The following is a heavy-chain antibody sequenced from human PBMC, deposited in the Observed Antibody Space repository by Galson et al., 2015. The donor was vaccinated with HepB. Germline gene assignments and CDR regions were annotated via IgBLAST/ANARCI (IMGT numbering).Heavy chain of an antibody. V-gene: IGHV1-69*04. CDR3: ARGAPYAVSSFDY. CDR1: GGTFSSYA. D-gene: IGHD2-8*01. J-gene: IGHJ4*02. Sequence: SVKVSCKASGGTFSSYAISWVRQAPGQGPEWMGRIISILDITTYAQKFEGRVTFTADKSTSTAYMELSSLRSEDTAVYYCARGAPYAVSSFDYWGQGTLVAVSS. CDR2: IISILDIT.